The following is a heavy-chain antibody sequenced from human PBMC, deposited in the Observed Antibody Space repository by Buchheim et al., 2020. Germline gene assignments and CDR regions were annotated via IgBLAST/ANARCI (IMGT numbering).Heavy chain of an antibody. V-gene: IGHV3-30*01. CDR1: GFTFSSYA. CDR3: ARDIPPPYVWGSYRSGYYGMDV. J-gene: IGHJ6*02. D-gene: IGHD3-16*02. CDR2: ISYDGSNK. Sequence: QVQLVESGGGVVQPGRSLRLSCAASGFTFSSYAMHWVRQAPGKGLEWVAVISYDGSNKYYADSVKGRFTISRDNSKNTLYLQMNSLRAEDTAVYYCARDIPPPYVWGSYRSGYYGMDVWGQGT.